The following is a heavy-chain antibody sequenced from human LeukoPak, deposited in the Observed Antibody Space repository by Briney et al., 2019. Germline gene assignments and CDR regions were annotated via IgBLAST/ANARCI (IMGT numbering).Heavy chain of an antibody. V-gene: IGHV3-23*01. CDR2: ISGSGGTT. J-gene: IGHJ4*02. Sequence: GGSLRLSCAASGFTFSSYAMSWVRQAPGKGLEWVSAISGSGGTTYYADSVKGRFTISRDNPKNTLYLQMNGLRAEDTAVYYCARRVVAGQTYYFDFWGQGTLVTVSS. CDR3: ARRVVAGQTYYFDF. D-gene: IGHD6-19*01. CDR1: GFTFSSYA.